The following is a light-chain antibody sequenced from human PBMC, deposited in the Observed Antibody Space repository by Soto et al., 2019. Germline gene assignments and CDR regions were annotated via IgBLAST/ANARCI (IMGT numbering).Light chain of an antibody. CDR3: QQYGSAPWT. J-gene: IGKJ1*01. V-gene: IGKV3-20*01. CDR1: QWVXSSY. CDR2: GAS. Sequence: IGLTQSPCTLSLSLGERATLSCRASQWVXSSYLAWYRQNPGQAPRLLXYGASSRATGIPDRFSGSGSGTDFTLTISRLDPEDVAVYYCQQYGSAPWTFGQGTKVDIK.